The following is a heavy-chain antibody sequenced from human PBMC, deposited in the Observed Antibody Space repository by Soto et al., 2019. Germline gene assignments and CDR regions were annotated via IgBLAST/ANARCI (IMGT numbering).Heavy chain of an antibody. CDR2: ISGSGGTT. CDR1: GFTFSDSA. Sequence: PVGSLRLSCEASGFTFSDSAMSWVRQAPGKGLEWVSAISGSGGTTDHADSVKGRFIISRDNSKNTLYLQMNSLRAEDTAVYYCGKYASTSWSHFDYWGQGTLVTVSS. D-gene: IGHD6-13*01. CDR3: GKYASTSWSHFDY. V-gene: IGHV3-23*01. J-gene: IGHJ4*02.